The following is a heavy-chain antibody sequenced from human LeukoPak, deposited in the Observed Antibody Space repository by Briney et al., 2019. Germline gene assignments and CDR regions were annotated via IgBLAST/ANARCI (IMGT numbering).Heavy chain of an antibody. D-gene: IGHD6-19*01. Sequence: SETLSLTCAVSGDSITSTNWWTWVRQPPGKGLEWIGEIYHSGSTNYNPSLKSRVTISLDRSRNQFFLRLNSVTAADTAVYYCARGGNSAWYFDHWGQGTLVTVSS. CDR2: IYHSGST. CDR3: ARGGNSAWYFDH. J-gene: IGHJ4*02. V-gene: IGHV4-4*02. CDR1: GDSITSTNW.